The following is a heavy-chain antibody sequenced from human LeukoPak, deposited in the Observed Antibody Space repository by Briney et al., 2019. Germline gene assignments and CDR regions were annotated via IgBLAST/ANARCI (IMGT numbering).Heavy chain of an antibody. V-gene: IGHV3-30*04. D-gene: IGHD3-10*01. Sequence: GGSLRLSCAASGFTFSSYAMHWVRQAPGKGLEWVAVISYRGSNKYYTDSVKGRFTISRDNAKNSLYLQMNSLRAEDTAVYYCARVAWYYGSGSYYYYYHMDVWGNGTTVTVSS. CDR2: ISYRGSNK. CDR3: ARVAWYYGSGSYYYYYHMDV. CDR1: GFTFSSYA. J-gene: IGHJ6*03.